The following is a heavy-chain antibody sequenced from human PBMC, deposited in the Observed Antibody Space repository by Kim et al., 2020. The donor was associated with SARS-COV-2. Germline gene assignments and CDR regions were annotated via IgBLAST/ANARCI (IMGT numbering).Heavy chain of an antibody. Sequence: GGSLRLSCSASGFTFKNYAMRWVRQAPGRGLEWVSTICGRGDRAYIADAVKGRITVSRDNSNNILHLLMDNLRVDDTAVYFCAKISYGSGNFQPRFFDYWGQGPLVILSS. V-gene: IGHV3-23*01. D-gene: IGHD3-10*01. CDR2: ICGRGDRA. CDR3: AKISYGSGNFQPRFFDY. J-gene: IGHJ4*02. CDR1: GFTFKNYA.